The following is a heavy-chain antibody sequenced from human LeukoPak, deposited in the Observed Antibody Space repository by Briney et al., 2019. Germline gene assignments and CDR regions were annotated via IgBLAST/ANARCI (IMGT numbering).Heavy chain of an antibody. J-gene: IGHJ2*01. Sequence: PSETLSLTCTVSGDSISSSNYYWGWIRQPPGKGLEWIGSIYYSGSTYYNPSLKSRVTISVDTSKNQFSLKLSSVTAADTAVYYCARASINMIVVIIRPGYFDLWGRGTLVTVSS. CDR3: ARASINMIVVIIRPGYFDL. CDR1: GDSISSSNYY. CDR2: IYYSGST. V-gene: IGHV4-39*07. D-gene: IGHD3-22*01.